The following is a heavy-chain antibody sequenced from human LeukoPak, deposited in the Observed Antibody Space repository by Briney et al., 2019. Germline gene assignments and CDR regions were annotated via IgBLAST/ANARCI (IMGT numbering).Heavy chain of an antibody. CDR1: GGSISSGSYY. CDR3: AITGWEPRPFDY. D-gene: IGHD1-26*01. CDR2: IYTSGST. Sequence: PSQTLSLTCTVSGGSISSGSYYWSWIRQPAGKGLEWIGRIYTSGSTNYNPSLKSRVTISVDTSKNQFSLKPSSVTAADTAVYYCAITGWEPRPFDYWGQGTLVTVSS. J-gene: IGHJ4*02. V-gene: IGHV4-61*02.